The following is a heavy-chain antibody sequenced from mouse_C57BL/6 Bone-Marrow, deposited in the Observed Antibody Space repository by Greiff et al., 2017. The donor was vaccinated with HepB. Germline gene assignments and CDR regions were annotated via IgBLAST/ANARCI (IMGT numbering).Heavy chain of an antibody. D-gene: IGHD2-4*01. V-gene: IGHV1-81*01. CDR2: IYPRSGNT. CDR1: GYTFTSYG. CDR3: ARRVYYDYDGGFDY. Sequence: LVESGAELARPGASVKLSCKASGYTFTSYGISWVKQRTGQGLEWIGEIYPRSGNTYYNEKFKGKATLTADKSSSTAYVVLRSLTSEDSAVYFCARRVYYDYDGGFDYWGQGTTLTVSS. J-gene: IGHJ2*01.